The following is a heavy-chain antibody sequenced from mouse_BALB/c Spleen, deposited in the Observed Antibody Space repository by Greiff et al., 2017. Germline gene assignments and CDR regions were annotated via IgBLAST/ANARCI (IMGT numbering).Heavy chain of an antibody. Sequence: EVHLVESGGGLVQPGGSLKLSCAASGFTFSSYGMSWVRQTPDKRLELVATINSNGGSTYYPDSVKGRFTISRDNAKNTLYLQMSSLKSEDTAMYYCARDGISYYYAMDYWGQGTSVTVSS. CDR1: GFTFSSYG. J-gene: IGHJ4*01. V-gene: IGHV5-6-3*01. CDR3: ARDGISYYYAMDY. CDR2: INSNGGST. D-gene: IGHD1-3*01.